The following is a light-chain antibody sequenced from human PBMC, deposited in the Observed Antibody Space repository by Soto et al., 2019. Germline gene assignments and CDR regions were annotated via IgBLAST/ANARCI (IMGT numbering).Light chain of an antibody. CDR3: QQYDNWQT. CDR1: QSVGRN. J-gene: IGKJ1*01. V-gene: IGKV3-15*01. CDR2: AAS. Sequence: EIVMTQSPATLSVSPGERATVSCRASQSVGRNLAWFQQRPGQAPRLLIHAASTRASGIPARFSGSGSGTEFTLTISSLQSEDFAVYYCQQYDNWQTFGQGTKVEIK.